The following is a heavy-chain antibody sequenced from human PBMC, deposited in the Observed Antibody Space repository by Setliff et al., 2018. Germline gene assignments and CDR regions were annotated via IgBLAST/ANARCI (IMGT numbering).Heavy chain of an antibody. J-gene: IGHJ6*03. Sequence: PGGSLRLSCAASGFTFNNYWMSWVRQTPGKGLEWVAHIKQDGSEKYYVDSVKGRFIISRDNAKNSLYLQMNSLRDEDTAVYYCARGRVGRYYYYHMDVWGKGTTVTVSS. CDR2: IKQDGSEK. CDR3: ARGRVGRYYYYHMDV. D-gene: IGHD1-26*01. CDR1: GFTFNNYW. V-gene: IGHV3-7*03.